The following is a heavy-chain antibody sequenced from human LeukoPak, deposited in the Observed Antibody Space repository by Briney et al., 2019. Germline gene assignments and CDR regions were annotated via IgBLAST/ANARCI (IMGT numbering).Heavy chain of an antibody. CDR2: INPSGGST. CDR3: ARDLHHRGYYDTSGPYGI. V-gene: IGHV1-46*01. CDR1: GYTFTRYV. Sequence: ASVKVSCKASGYTFTRYVIHWVRQAPGQGLEWMGIINPSGGSTSYAQKFQGRVTMTRDTSTSTVYMELSSLRSEDTAVYYCARDLHHRGYYDTSGPYGIWGQGTLVTVSS. J-gene: IGHJ3*02. D-gene: IGHD3-22*01.